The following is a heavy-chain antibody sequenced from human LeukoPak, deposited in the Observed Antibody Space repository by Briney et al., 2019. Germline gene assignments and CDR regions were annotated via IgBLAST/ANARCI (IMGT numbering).Heavy chain of an antibody. CDR2: IYPGDSDT. V-gene: IGHV5-51*01. D-gene: IGHD6-13*01. CDR3: ARQAAAAASLNWFDP. Sequence: GESLKISCKGSGYSFTSYWIGWVRQMPGKGLEWMGIIYPGDSDTRYSPSFQGQVTISADKSISTAYLQWSSLKASDTAMYYCARQAAAAASLNWFDPWGQGTLVTVSS. J-gene: IGHJ5*02. CDR1: GYSFTSYW.